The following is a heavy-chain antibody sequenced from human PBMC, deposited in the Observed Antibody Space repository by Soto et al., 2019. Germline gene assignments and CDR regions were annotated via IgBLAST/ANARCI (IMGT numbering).Heavy chain of an antibody. Sequence: EVQLVESGGGLVKPGGSLRLSCVGSGFTFSSYGLHWVRQAPGKGLGWVSSISSRSSYIYYADSVKGRFTISRDNAKRSLFLQMNTLRAEDTVMYYCAIWWQLKDYYAMDVWGQGTTVTVSS. CDR1: GFTFSSYG. CDR2: ISSRSSYI. J-gene: IGHJ6*02. CDR3: AIWWQLKDYYAMDV. D-gene: IGHD2-8*02. V-gene: IGHV3-21*01.